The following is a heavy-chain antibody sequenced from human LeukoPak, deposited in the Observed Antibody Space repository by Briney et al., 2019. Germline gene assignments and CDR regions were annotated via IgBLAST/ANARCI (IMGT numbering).Heavy chain of an antibody. CDR2: FDHEHGTT. D-gene: IGHD3-22*01. J-gene: IGHJ4*02. Sequence: ASVKVSCKVSEYTLTQLSMHWVRQTPGKGLEWMGGFDHEHGTTIYAQKFQGRVTMTEDTSTDTAYMELSSLRSEDTAVYYCATEHRNYDSSGSIARYDYWGQGALVTVSS. V-gene: IGHV1-24*01. CDR3: ATEHRNYDSSGSIARYDY. CDR1: EYTLTQLS.